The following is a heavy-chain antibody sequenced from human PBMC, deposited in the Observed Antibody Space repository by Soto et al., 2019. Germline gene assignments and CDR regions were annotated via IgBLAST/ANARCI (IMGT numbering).Heavy chain of an antibody. V-gene: IGHV3-21*01. Sequence: EVQLVESGGGRVKPGGSLRLSCAASGFTFSSYSMNWVRQAPGKGLEWVSSISSSSSYIYYADSVKGRFTISRDNAKNSLYLQMNSLRAEDTAVYYCARENTKLVVPAAPFDYWGQGTLVTVSS. D-gene: IGHD2-2*01. CDR3: ARENTKLVVPAAPFDY. CDR1: GFTFSSYS. J-gene: IGHJ4*02. CDR2: ISSSSSYI.